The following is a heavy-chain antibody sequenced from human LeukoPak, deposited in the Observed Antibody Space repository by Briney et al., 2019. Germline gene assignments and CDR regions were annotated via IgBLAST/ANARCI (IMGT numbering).Heavy chain of an antibody. J-gene: IGHJ4*02. V-gene: IGHV3-23*01. D-gene: IGHD6-6*01. CDR1: GFTFSSYA. CDR3: AKDGQYSSSSPYYFDY. Sequence: PGGSLRLSCAASGFTFSSYAMSWVRQAPGKGLEWVSGTSSSGGSTYYADSVKGRFTISRDNSKNTLYLQTNSLRAEDTAVYYCAKDGQYSSSSPYYFDYWGQGTPVTVSS. CDR2: TSSSGGST.